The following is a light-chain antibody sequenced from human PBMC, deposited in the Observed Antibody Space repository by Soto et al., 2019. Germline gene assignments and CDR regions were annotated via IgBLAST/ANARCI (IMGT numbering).Light chain of an antibody. J-gene: IGLJ3*02. CDR1: SSNIGSNT. Sequence: QSVLTQPPSASGTPGQRVTISCSGSSSNIGSNTVNWYQQLPGTAPKLLIYSNNQRPSGVPDRFSGSKSGTSASLAISGLQSEDEADYYCAAWEDSRNGWVCGGGTKLTVL. CDR3: AAWEDSRNGWV. CDR2: SNN. V-gene: IGLV1-44*01.